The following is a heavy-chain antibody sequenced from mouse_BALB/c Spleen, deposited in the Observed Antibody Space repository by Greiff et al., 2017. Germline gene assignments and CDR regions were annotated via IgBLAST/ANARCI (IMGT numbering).Heavy chain of an antibody. Sequence: VKLMESGPGLVAPSQSLSITCTVSGFSLTSYGVHWVRQPPGKGLEWLGVIWAGGSTNYNSALMSRLSISKDNSKSQVFLKMNSLQTDDTAMYYCARGKLWYSGFAYWGQGTLVTVSA. J-gene: IGHJ3*01. CDR1: GFSLTSYG. D-gene: IGHD2-1*01. V-gene: IGHV2-9*02. CDR2: IWAGGST. CDR3: ARGKLWYSGFAY.